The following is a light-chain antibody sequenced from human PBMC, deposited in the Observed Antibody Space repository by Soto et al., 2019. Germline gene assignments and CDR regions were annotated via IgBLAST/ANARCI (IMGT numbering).Light chain of an antibody. CDR1: SSNVVGYNY. J-gene: IGLJ2*01. CDR3: CSYTSSSAHVV. V-gene: IGLV2-14*01. Sequence: QSVLTQPPSVSGAPGQWITISCTGTSSNVVGYNYVSWYQQYPGKAPKLIIYDVSNRPSGVSNRFACYKSGTTAPLTIRGRHDEEDDDYYCCSYTSSSAHVVFGGGTKLTVL. CDR2: DVS.